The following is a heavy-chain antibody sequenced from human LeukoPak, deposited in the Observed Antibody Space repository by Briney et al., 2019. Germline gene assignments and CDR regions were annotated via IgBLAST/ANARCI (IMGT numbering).Heavy chain of an antibody. D-gene: IGHD1-14*01. CDR3: ARNQNYYNYGLDV. CDR1: GFSFSNYW. CDR2: IKQDGSEK. J-gene: IGHJ6*02. Sequence: GGSLRLSCAASGFSFSNYWMSWVRQAPGKGLEWVANIKQDGSEKYYVDSVKGRFTISRDNAKISLYLQMNSLRAEDTAVYYCARNQNYYNYGLDVWGQGTTVSVPS. V-gene: IGHV3-7*04.